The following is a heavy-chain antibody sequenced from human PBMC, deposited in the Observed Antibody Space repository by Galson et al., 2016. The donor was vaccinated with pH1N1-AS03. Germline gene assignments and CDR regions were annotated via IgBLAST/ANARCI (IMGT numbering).Heavy chain of an antibody. CDR1: GGSVSSNTW. D-gene: IGHD4-23*01. CDR2: IYHRGTI. V-gene: IGHV4-4*02. J-gene: IGHJ3*01. Sequence: ETLSLTCDVSGGSVSSNTWWSWVRQPPGKGLEWIGEIYHRGTINYNPSLKSRVIISIDKSKNHFSLNLSPVTAADTAVYYCARKELLNRWELLRGPFDVWGQGTMVTVSS. CDR3: ARKELLNRWELLRGPFDV.